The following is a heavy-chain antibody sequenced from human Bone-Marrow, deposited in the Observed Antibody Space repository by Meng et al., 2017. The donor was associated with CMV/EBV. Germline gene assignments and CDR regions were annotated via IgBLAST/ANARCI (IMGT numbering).Heavy chain of an antibody. D-gene: IGHD3-22*01. CDR3: ARTTYYYDNTGYALHF. CDR2: ISSSSDYI. CDR1: GFTFSTYT. J-gene: IGHJ4*02. Sequence: GESLKISCAASGFTFSTYTMNWVRQAPGKGLEWVSSISSSSDYIYYADSMKGRFTISRDNAKNSLYLQMNSLRAEDTAVYYCARTTYYYDNTGYALHFWGQGTLVTVSS. V-gene: IGHV3-21*01.